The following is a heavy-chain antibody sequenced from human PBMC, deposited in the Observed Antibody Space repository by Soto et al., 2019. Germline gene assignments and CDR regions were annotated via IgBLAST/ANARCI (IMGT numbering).Heavy chain of an antibody. CDR1: GNTFTSYL. J-gene: IGHJ4*02. CDR2: VNPADSYT. CDR3: ALKRLGYCTNGTCFSGYFDA. D-gene: IGHD2-8*01. V-gene: IGHV5-51*01. Sequence: PXESLKISRTTSGNTFTSYLLVWVRQMPGKGLDWVGIVNPADSYTTYSPSFEGHVTISADNSVRTAYLQWRSLKASDTAMYYCALKRLGYCTNGTCFSGYFDAWGRGTLVTVSS.